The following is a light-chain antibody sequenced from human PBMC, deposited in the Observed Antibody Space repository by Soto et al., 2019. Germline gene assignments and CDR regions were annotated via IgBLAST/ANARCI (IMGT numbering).Light chain of an antibody. J-gene: IGKJ1*01. CDR3: QQYGSSIQT. CDR2: GAS. Sequence: EIVLTQFPGTLSLSPGERATLSCRASQSVGSNYLAWYQQRPGQPPNLLIFGASHRAPDIPDRFSGSGSGTDFTLTISRLEPEDFAVYYCQQYGSSIQTLGQGTKV. V-gene: IGKV3-20*01. CDR1: QSVGSNY.